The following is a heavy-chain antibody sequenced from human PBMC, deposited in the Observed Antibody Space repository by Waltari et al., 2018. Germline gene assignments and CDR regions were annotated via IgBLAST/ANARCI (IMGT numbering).Heavy chain of an antibody. CDR1: GFTFSSYE. D-gene: IGHD6-13*01. CDR2: ISSSGSTI. J-gene: IGHJ4*02. CDR3: ARAYSSSWPTVTYFDY. Sequence: EVQLVESGGGLVQPGGSLRLSCAASGFTFSSYEMNWVRQAPGKGLEWVSYISSSGSTIYYADSVKGRFTISRDNAKNSLYLQMNSLRAEDTAVYYCARAYSSSWPTVTYFDYWGQGTLVTVSS. V-gene: IGHV3-48*03.